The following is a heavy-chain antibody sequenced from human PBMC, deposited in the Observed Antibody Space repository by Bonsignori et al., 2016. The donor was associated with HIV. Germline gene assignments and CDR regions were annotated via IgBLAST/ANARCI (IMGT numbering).Heavy chain of an antibody. J-gene: IGHJ5*02. CDR3: ARGIVPYYYDSSGPFDP. D-gene: IGHD3-22*01. Sequence: WIRQPPGKGLEWVAVISYDGSNKYYADSVKGRFTISRDNSKNTLYLQMNSLRAEDTAVYYCARGIVPYYYDSSGPFDPWGQGTLVTVSS. CDR2: ISYDGSNK. V-gene: IGHV3-30-3*01.